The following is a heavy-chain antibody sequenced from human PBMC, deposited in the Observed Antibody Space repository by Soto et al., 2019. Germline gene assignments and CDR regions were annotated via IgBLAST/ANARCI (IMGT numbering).Heavy chain of an antibody. Sequence: GGSLRLSCAASGFTFSSHGMHWVRQAPGKGLEWVAVIWYDGSDKYYGDSVEGRFTISRDNSKNTLYLQMNSLRAEDTAVYYCARWGNNKKLDYWGQGTQVTVSS. V-gene: IGHV3-33*01. CDR2: IWYDGSDK. CDR3: ARWGNNKKLDY. J-gene: IGHJ4*02. D-gene: IGHD7-27*01. CDR1: GFTFSSHG.